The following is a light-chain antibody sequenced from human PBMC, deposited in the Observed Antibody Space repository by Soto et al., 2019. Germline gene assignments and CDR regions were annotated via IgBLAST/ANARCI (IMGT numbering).Light chain of an antibody. CDR2: EVS. Sequence: QSALTQPAYVSGSHGQSITISCTGTRSDVGGYNYVSWYQQHPGKAPKVLIYEVSYRPSGVSNRFSGSKSGNTASLTISGLQAEDEADYYCSSYTSSSTQVFGGGTKLTVL. J-gene: IGLJ2*01. CDR1: RSDVGGYNY. V-gene: IGLV2-14*01. CDR3: SSYTSSSTQV.